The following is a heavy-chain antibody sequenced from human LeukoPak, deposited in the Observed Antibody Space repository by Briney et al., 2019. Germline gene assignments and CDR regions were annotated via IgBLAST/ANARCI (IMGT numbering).Heavy chain of an antibody. Sequence: AWSLTLSCLASGFTFSSYWMHWVRQVPGKGLVWVSRINSDGSSTNYADPVRGRFTISRDNAKNTLFLQMNSLRAEDTAVYYCVRTLAYYYDSGGFDYWGQGTLVTVSS. V-gene: IGHV3-74*01. CDR3: VRTLAYYYDSGGFDY. CDR2: INSDGSST. D-gene: IGHD3-22*01. J-gene: IGHJ4*02. CDR1: GFTFSSYW.